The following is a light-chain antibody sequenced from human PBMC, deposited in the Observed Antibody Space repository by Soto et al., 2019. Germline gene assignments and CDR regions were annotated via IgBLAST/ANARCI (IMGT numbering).Light chain of an antibody. CDR2: GSS. CDR3: RQYGSSPSYT. Sequence: EIVLTQSPGTLSLSPGERATLSCRASQSVSGNYLAWYQQKPRQSPRLLIYGSSDRATGIPDRFSGSGSGTDFTLTITRVEPDDFAVYYCRQYGSSPSYTFGQGTKLEIK. CDR1: QSVSGNY. V-gene: IGKV3-20*01. J-gene: IGKJ2*01.